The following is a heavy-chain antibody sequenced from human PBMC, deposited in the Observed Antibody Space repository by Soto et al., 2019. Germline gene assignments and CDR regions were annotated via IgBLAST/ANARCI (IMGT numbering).Heavy chain of an antibody. CDR1: GFSVSANN. CDR3: VRGGFD. V-gene: IGHV3-53*02. Sequence: EVQLVETGGDLIQPGGSLRLSCAASGFSVSANNMNWVRQAPGKGLEWVSIIYGTDTTSYADSVRGRFTVSRDNSKNTVYLQIDSLRSDDTALYHCVRGGFDWGQGTLVTVSS. D-gene: IGHD3-10*01. J-gene: IGHJ4*02. CDR2: IYGTDTT.